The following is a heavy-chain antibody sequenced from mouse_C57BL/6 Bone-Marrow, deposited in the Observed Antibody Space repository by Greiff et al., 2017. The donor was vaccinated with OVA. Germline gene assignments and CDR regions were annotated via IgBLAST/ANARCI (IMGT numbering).Heavy chain of an antibody. V-gene: IGHV8-8*01. CDR2: IWWDDDK. CDR1: GFSLSTFGMG. J-gene: IGHJ2*01. D-gene: IGHD1-1*01. Sequence: QVTLKVSGPGILQPSQTLSLTCSFSGFSLSTFGMGVGWIRQPSGKGLEWLAHIWWDDDKYYNPALKSRLTISKDTSKNQVFLKIANVDTADTATYYCARIERDITTVPKSFFDYWGQGTTLTVSS. CDR3: ARIERDITTVPKSFFDY.